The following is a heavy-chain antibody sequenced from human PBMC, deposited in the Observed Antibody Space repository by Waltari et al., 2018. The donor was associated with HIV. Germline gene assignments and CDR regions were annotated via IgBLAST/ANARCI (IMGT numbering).Heavy chain of an antibody. CDR3: TKAESFFHPPDY. CDR1: VFTFDDYA. CDR2: ISWNSDST. V-gene: IGHV3-9*01. Sequence: EVQLVESGGGLVQPGRSLRLSCAASVFTFDDYAMHWVRKVSGKGLEWVSGISWNSDSTGYADSVKGRFTISRDNAKTSLYLQMNSLRTEDTALYYCTKAESFFHPPDYWGQGTLVTVSS. J-gene: IGHJ4*02. D-gene: IGHD3-10*01.